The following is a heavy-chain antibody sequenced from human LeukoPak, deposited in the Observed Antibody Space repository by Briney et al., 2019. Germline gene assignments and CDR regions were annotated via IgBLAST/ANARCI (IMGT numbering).Heavy chain of an antibody. D-gene: IGHD6-19*01. CDR3: ARGTIGWAGVDY. CDR2: IKEDGSEK. J-gene: IGHJ4*02. CDR1: GFTFSNYW. V-gene: IGHV3-7*01. Sequence: PGGSLRLSCVASGFTFSNYWMSWVRQAPGKGLECVANIKEDGSEKYYVDSVKGRFTISRDNAKNTLYLQMNSLRAEDTAVYYCARGTIGWAGVDYWGQGTLVTVSS.